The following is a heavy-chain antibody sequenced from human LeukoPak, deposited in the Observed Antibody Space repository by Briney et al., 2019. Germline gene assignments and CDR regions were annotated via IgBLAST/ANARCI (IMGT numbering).Heavy chain of an antibody. Sequence: PSETLSLTCTVSGYPITSGHYWAWIRQPPGKGLEWIASIYYSGSTYYNPSLKTRITTSADTSKNQFSLMLSSVTAADTAMYYCARLGYCNTVTCYGWFDPWGQGILVSVSS. J-gene: IGHJ5*02. CDR1: GYPITSGHY. D-gene: IGHD2/OR15-2a*01. CDR2: IYYSGST. CDR3: ARLGYCNTVTCYGWFDP. V-gene: IGHV4-38-2*02.